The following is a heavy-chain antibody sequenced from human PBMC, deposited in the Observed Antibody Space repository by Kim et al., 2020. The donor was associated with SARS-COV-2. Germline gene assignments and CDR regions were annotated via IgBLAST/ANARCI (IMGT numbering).Heavy chain of an antibody. CDR1: GGTFSSYA. D-gene: IGHD5-12*01. J-gene: IGHJ6*02. V-gene: IGHV1-69*13. CDR3: ARLAFYSGYDSPPDVYYYYGMDV. Sequence: SVKVSCKASGGTFSSYAISWVRQAPGQGLEWMGGIIPIFGTANYAQKFQGRVTITADESTSTAYMELSSLRSEDTAVYYCARLAFYSGYDSPPDVYYYYGMDVWGQGTTVTVSS. CDR2: IIPIFGTA.